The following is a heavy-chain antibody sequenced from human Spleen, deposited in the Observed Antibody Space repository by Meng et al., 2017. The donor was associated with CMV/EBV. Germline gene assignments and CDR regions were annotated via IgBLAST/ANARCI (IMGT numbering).Heavy chain of an antibody. J-gene: IGHJ3*02. CDR2: ISSSGYTI. CDR3: ARDGGDGDYGASDI. CDR1: GFTFSNAW. V-gene: IGHV3-11*01. D-gene: IGHD4-17*01. Sequence: GGSLRLSCAASGFTFSNAWMSWVRQAPGKGLEWVSYISSSGYTIYYADSVKGRFTISRDNAKSSLYLQMNSLRAEDTAVYYCARDGGDGDYGASDIWGQGTMVTVSS.